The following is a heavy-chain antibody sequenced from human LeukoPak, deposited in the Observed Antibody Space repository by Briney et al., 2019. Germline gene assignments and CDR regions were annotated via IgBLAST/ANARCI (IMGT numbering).Heavy chain of an antibody. CDR2: IYTSGST. V-gene: IGHV4-4*07. J-gene: IGHJ3*02. CDR1: GGSISSYY. CDR3: ARDHSGYYDSSGPLRVAFDI. Sequence: SETLSLTCTVSGGSISSYYWSWIRQPAGKGPEWIGRIYTSGSTNYNPSLKSRVTMSVDTSKNQFSLKLSSVTAADTAVYYCARDHSGYYDSSGPLRVAFDIWGQGTMVTVSS. D-gene: IGHD3-22*01.